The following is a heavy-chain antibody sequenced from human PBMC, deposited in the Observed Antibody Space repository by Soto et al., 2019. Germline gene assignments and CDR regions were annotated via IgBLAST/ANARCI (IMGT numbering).Heavy chain of an antibody. CDR1: GGSISNYY. V-gene: IGHV4-59*08. CDR2: LYYSGST. J-gene: IGHJ6*03. CDR3: ARHYYGSGSGNAYYSYDYKDV. D-gene: IGHD3-10*01. Sequence: PSETLSLTCTVSGGSISNYYWSWIRQPPGKGLEWIGYLYYSGSTNYNPSLKSRVSISVDRSKNQFSLKLSSVTAADTAVYYCARHYYGSGSGNAYYSYDYKDVWGKGTTVTVSS.